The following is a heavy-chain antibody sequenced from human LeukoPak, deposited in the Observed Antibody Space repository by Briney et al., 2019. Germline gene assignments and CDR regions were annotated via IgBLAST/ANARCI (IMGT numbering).Heavy chain of an antibody. V-gene: IGHV3-74*01. CDR3: VAIVSARPR. D-gene: IGHD6-6*01. CDR2: IDSDGSTT. Sequence: GGSLRLYCAASGFTFSSNWMHWDRQAPGKGLVWVSRIDSDGSTTNLADSVKGRFTISRDNSKNTLYLQMNSLRAEDTAVYHCVAIVSARPRWGQGTLVTVSS. CDR1: GFTFSSNW. J-gene: IGHJ4*02.